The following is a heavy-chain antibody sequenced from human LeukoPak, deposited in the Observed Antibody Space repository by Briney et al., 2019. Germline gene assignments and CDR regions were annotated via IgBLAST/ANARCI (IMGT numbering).Heavy chain of an antibody. D-gene: IGHD2-2*01. J-gene: IGHJ3*02. CDR2: IWNDGINK. CDR3: ARAEVPAAIKSGAFDI. V-gene: IGHV3-33*01. Sequence: PGGSLRLSCAASGFTFSSYGMHWVRQAPGKGLEWAAVIWNDGINKYYADSVKGRFTISRDNSKNTLYLQMNSLRAEDTAVYYCARAEVPAAIKSGAFDIWGQGTMVTVSS. CDR1: GFTFSSYG.